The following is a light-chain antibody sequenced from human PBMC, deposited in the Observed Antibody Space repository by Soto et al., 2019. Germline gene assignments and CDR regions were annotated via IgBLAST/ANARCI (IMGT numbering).Light chain of an antibody. J-gene: IGKJ5*01. Sequence: DIQLTQSPSFLSASVGDRVTITCRASQGLSSDLAWYQQKPGKAPKLLIYAASPLQSGVPSRFSGSGSATEFTLTISSLLPEDFATSYCQQLNSYPITFGQGTRLEIK. V-gene: IGKV1-9*01. CDR1: QGLSSD. CDR3: QQLNSYPIT. CDR2: AAS.